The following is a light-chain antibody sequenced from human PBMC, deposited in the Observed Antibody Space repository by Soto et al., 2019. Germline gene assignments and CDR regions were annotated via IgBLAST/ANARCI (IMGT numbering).Light chain of an antibody. CDR1: SSDFGGYNY. V-gene: IGLV2-14*01. Sequence: QSALTQPASVSGSPGQSITISCTGTSSDFGGYNYVSWYQQHPGKAPKLMIYDVTNRPSGVSNRFSGSRSGNTASLTISGLQAEDEADYYCNSYTSSSSYVFGTGTKLPS. J-gene: IGLJ1*01. CDR2: DVT. CDR3: NSYTSSSSYV.